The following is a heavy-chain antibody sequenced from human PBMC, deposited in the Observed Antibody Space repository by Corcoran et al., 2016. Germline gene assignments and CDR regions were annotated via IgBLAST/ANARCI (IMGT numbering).Heavy chain of an antibody. J-gene: IGHJ5*02. CDR2: INAGNGNT. CDR3: GGGRGGGYNRFDP. Sequence: QVQLVQSGAEVKKPGASVKVSCKASGYTFTSYAMHWVRQAPGQRLEWMGWINAGNGNTKYSQKFQGRVTITRATSASTAYMELSSLGSADTAVDCCGGGRGGGYNRFDPWGQGTLVTVSS. V-gene: IGHV1-3*01. CDR1: GYTFTSYA. D-gene: IGHD1-26*01.